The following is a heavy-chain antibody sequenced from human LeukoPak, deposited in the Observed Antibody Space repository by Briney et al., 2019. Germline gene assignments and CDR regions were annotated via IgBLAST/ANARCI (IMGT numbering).Heavy chain of an antibody. CDR1: GFTFGDYA. V-gene: IGHV3-49*04. Sequence: PGGSLRLSCTASGFTFGDYAMSWVRQAPEKGLEWVGFIRSKAYGGTTEYAASVKGRFTISRDDSKSIAYLQMNSLRAEDTAVYYCARIFGRGDGWWSDVYFDYWGQGTLVTVSS. CDR3: ARIFGRGDGWWSDVYFDY. D-gene: IGHD5-24*01. J-gene: IGHJ4*02. CDR2: IRSKAYGGTT.